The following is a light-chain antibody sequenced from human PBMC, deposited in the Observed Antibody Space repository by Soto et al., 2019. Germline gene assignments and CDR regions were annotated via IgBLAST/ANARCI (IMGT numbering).Light chain of an antibody. CDR2: AAS. V-gene: IGKV1-39*01. Sequence: DIQMTQSPSSLSASVGDRVTITCRAGQYIGRYLNWYQQKPGKAPKLLIYAASSLHSGVPSRFSGSGSGTDFTLTINRVEPEDFAVYYCQQRSNWPPITFGQGTRLEIK. J-gene: IGKJ5*01. CDR3: QQRSNWPPIT. CDR1: QYIGRY.